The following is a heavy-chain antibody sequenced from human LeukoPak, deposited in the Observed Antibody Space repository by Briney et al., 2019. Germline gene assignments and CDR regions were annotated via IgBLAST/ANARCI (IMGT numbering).Heavy chain of an antibody. CDR1: GGSISSYY. D-gene: IGHD6-13*01. Sequence: SETLSLTCTVSGGSISSYYWSWIRQPPGKGLEWIGEINHSGSTNYNPSLKSRVTISVDTSKNQFSLKLSSVTAADTAVYYCARHHRISSSWFNIDYWGQGTLVTVSS. CDR3: ARHHRISSSWFNIDY. CDR2: INHSGST. V-gene: IGHV4-34*01. J-gene: IGHJ4*02.